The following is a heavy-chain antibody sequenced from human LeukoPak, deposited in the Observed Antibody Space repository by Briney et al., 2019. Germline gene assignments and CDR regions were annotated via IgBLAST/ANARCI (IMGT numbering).Heavy chain of an antibody. D-gene: IGHD1-14*01. J-gene: IGHJ4*02. CDR3: ARAPSPEYYFDY. CDR2: ISSSSSYI. CDR1: GFTFSSYS. V-gene: IGHV3-21*01. Sequence: GGSLRLSCAASGFTFSSYSKNWVRQAPGKGLEWVSSISSSSSYIYYADSVKGRFTISRDNAKNSLYLQMNSLRAEDTAVYYCARAPSPEYYFDYWGQGTLVTVSS.